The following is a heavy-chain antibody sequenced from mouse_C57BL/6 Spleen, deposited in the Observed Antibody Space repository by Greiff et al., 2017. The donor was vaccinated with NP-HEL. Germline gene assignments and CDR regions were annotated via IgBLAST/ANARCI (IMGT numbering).Heavy chain of an antibody. CDR1: GYTFTSYN. CDR2: IYPGNGDT. D-gene: IGHD1-1*01. V-gene: IGHV1-12*01. CDR3: ARSAITTVVHYYAMDY. Sequence: QVQLKESGAELVRPGASVKMSCKASGYTFTSYNMHWVKQTPRQGLEWIGAIYPGNGDTSYNQKFKGKATLTVDKSSSTAYMQLSSLTSEDSAVYFCARSAITTVVHYYAMDYWGQGTSVTVSS. J-gene: IGHJ4*01.